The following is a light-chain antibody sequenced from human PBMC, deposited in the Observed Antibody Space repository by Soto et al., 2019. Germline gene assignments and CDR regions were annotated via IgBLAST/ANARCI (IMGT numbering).Light chain of an antibody. CDR1: SSDVGAYNY. J-gene: IGLJ3*02. CDR3: CSYSIRSSLV. Sequence: QSALTQPASVSGSPGQSITISCTGTSSDVGAYNYISWYQQHPGKAPKVIIYEVRNRTSGVSDRFSGSKSGNTASLTISGLQAEDEGYYYCCSYSIRSSLVFGGGTKLTVL. CDR2: EVR. V-gene: IGLV2-14*01.